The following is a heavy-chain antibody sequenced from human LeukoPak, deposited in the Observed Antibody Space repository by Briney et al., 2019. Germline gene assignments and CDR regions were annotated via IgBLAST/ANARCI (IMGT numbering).Heavy chain of an antibody. CDR3: ARAAKNYVHWFDP. D-gene: IGHD3-10*02. J-gene: IGHJ5*02. CDR2: MNPHSGDT. V-gene: IGHV1-8*02. Sequence: VSVTVSCKASGYTFTNYDINWVRPTTGQGLEWMGWMNPHSGDTGYAQKFQGRITMTRNTSITTAYLELSSLTSEDTAVYYRARAAKNYVHWFDPGGQGTLISVSS. CDR1: GYTFTNYD.